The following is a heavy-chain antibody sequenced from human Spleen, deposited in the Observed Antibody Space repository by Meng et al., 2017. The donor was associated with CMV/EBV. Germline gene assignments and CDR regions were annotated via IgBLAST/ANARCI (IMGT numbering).Heavy chain of an antibody. CDR1: GGSISSSSYY. V-gene: IGHV4-39*07. CDR3: ARRGGVFGVVMGYNWFDP. Sequence: QVQLQQWGAGLLKPSXALSLTCAVYGGSISSSSYYWGWIRQPPGKGLEWIGSIYYSGSTYYNPSLKSRVTISVDTSKNQFSLKLGSVTAADTAVYYCARRGGVFGVVMGYNWFDPWGQGTLGTVSS. CDR2: IYYSGST. J-gene: IGHJ5*02. D-gene: IGHD3-3*01.